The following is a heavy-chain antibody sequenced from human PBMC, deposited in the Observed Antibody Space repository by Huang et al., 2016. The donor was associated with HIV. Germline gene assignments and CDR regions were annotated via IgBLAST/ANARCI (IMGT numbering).Heavy chain of an antibody. V-gene: IGHV1-69*13. D-gene: IGHD3-16*01. J-gene: IGHJ3*01. Sequence: QVQLVQSGAEVRKPGSSVKVSCRASGGSFNNFGFNWVRQASGQGLEWMGGVIPKLGTRNDAQRFKGRVTITADETTGVVYMERSSLRSEETAVYFCAKRGGAWGSPYAFDLWGPGTMVTVSS. CDR2: VIPKLGTR. CDR1: GGSFNNFG. CDR3: AKRGGAWGSPYAFDL.